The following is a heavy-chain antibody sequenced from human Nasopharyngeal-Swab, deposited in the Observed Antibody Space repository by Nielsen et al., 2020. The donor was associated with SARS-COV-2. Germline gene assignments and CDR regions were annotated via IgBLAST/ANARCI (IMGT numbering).Heavy chain of an antibody. J-gene: IGHJ6*02. CDR3: ARSMPSRYYYYGMDV. V-gene: IGHV5-51*01. Sequence: GESLKISCKGSGYGFTSYWIGWVRQMPGKGLEWMGIIYPGDSDTRYSPSFQGQVTISADKSISTAYLQWSSLKASDTAMYYCARSMPSRYYYYGMDVWGQGTTVTVSS. D-gene: IGHD2-2*01. CDR2: IYPGDSDT. CDR1: GYGFTSYW.